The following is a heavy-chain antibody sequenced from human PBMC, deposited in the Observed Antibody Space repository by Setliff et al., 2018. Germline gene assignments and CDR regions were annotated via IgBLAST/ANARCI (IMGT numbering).Heavy chain of an antibody. D-gene: IGHD2-21*01. V-gene: IGHV4-34*01. CDR2: INHSGST. CDR3: ARAQVVFAISAPVWYFEV. Sequence: PSETLSLTCAVYGGSFSGYQWSWIRQPPGKGLEWIGEINHSGSTSYNPSLKSRVSISVEKSKNQFSLKLTSVTAADTAVYYCARAQVVFAISAPVWYFEVWGRGTQVTVSS. CDR1: GGSFSGYQ. J-gene: IGHJ2*01.